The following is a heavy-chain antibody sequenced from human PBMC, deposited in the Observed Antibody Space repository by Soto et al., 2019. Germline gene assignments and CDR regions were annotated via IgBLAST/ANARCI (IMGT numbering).Heavy chain of an antibody. CDR3: ARLLKYWVYYHGMDV. D-gene: IGHD2-2*01. CDR1: GGTFSSYA. V-gene: IGHV1-69*06. Sequence: QVQLVQSGAEVKKPGSSVKVSCKASGGTFSSYAISWVRQAPGQGLEWMGGVIPIFGSANYAQKFQGRVTITADKSTSTAFMELSSLRSEDTAVYYCARLLKYWVYYHGMDVWGQGTTVTVSS. J-gene: IGHJ6*02. CDR2: VIPIFGSA.